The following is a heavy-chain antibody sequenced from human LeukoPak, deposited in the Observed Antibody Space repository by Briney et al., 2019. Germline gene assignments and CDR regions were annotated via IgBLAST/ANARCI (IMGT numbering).Heavy chain of an antibody. CDR2: IYSGGST. CDR3: ARDEWGHPMYYFDY. Sequence: GGSLRLSCAASGFTVSSNYMSWVRQAPGKGLEWVSVIYSGGSTYYADSVKGRFTISRDNSKNTLYLQMNSLRAEDTAVYYCARDEWGHPMYYFDYWGQGTLVTVSS. D-gene: IGHD1-26*01. V-gene: IGHV3-53*01. CDR1: GFTVSSNY. J-gene: IGHJ4*02.